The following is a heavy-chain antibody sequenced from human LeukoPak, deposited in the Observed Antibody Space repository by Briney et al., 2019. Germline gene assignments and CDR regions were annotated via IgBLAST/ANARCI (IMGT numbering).Heavy chain of an antibody. J-gene: IGHJ3*02. Sequence: GASGKVSCKASGYTFTSYYMHWVRQAPGQGLEWMGIINPSGGGTSYAQKFQGRVTMTRDTSTSTVYMELSSLRSEDTAVYYCARDLDYGDFLYAFDIWGQGTMVTVSS. V-gene: IGHV1-46*03. CDR1: GYTFTSYY. D-gene: IGHD4-17*01. CDR2: INPSGGGT. CDR3: ARDLDYGDFLYAFDI.